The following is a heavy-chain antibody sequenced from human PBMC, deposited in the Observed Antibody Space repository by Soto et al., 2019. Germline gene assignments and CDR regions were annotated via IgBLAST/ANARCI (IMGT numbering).Heavy chain of an antibody. V-gene: IGHV4-34*01. Sequence: QVQLQQWGAGLLKPSETLSLTCAVYGGSFSGYYWSWIRQPPGKGLEWIGEINHSGSTNYNPSLKRRVTISVDTSKNQFSLKLSSVTAADTAVYYCARDPAYGDYFNWFDPWGQGTLVTVSS. CDR2: INHSGST. CDR1: GGSFSGYY. J-gene: IGHJ5*02. D-gene: IGHD4-17*01. CDR3: ARDPAYGDYFNWFDP.